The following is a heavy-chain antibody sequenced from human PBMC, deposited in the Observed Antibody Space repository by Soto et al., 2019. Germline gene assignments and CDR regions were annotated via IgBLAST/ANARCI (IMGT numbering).Heavy chain of an antibody. CDR3: AIDSPPIDY. CDR2: ISAYNGNT. Sequence: QVQLVQSGAEVKKPGASVKVYCKASGYTFTSYGIRWVRQAPGQGLEWIGWISAYNGNTNYAQKLQGRVTMTTHTDTSTAYLELRSLRSEDTAVFYSAIDSPPIDYWGQGTLITVSS. V-gene: IGHV1-18*01. CDR1: GYTFTSYG. J-gene: IGHJ4*02.